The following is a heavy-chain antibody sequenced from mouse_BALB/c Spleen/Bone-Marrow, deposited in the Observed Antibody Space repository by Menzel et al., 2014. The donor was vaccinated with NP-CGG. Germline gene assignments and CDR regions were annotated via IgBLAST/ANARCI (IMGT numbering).Heavy chain of an antibody. D-gene: IGHD2-1*01. CDR1: GFDFSRYW. Sequence: EVQLQQSGGGLVQPGGSLKLSCVASGFDFSRYWMSWVRQAPGKGLEWIGEINPDSSTINYTPSLKDKFIISRDNAKNTLYLQMSKVRSEDTALYYCARPGWGNYVFVYWGQGTLVTVST. CDR2: INPDSSTI. V-gene: IGHV4-1*02. J-gene: IGHJ3*01. CDR3: ARPGWGNYVFVY.